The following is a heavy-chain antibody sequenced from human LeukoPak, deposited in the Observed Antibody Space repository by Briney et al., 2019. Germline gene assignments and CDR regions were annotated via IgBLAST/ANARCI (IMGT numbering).Heavy chain of an antibody. J-gene: IGHJ4*02. CDR1: GGSISSYY. CDR3: ARGGLNSLLPY. D-gene: IGHD2/OR15-2a*01. V-gene: IGHV4-59*08. Sequence: NPSETLSLTCTVSGGSISSYYWSWIRQPPGKGLEWIGYIYYNGNTYYNPSLRSRVTISLDTFRNHFTLNLSSVTAADTAMYYCARGGLNSLLPYWGQGTLVAVSS. CDR2: IYYNGNT.